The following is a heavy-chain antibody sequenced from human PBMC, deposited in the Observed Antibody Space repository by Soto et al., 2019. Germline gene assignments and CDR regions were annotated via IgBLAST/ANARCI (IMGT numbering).Heavy chain of an antibody. CDR3: AKDSNYYYDSSGEDH. D-gene: IGHD3-22*01. J-gene: IGHJ4*02. V-gene: IGHV3-23*01. Sequence: GGSLRLSCAASGFTFSSYAMSWVRQAPGKGLEWVSAISGSGGSTYYADSVKGRFTISRDNSKNTLYLQMNSLRAEDTAVYYCAKDSNYYYDSSGEDHWGQGTLVTVSS. CDR2: ISGSGGST. CDR1: GFTFSSYA.